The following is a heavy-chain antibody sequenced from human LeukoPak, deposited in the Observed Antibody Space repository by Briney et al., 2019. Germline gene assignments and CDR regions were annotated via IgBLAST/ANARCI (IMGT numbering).Heavy chain of an antibody. D-gene: IGHD3-22*01. J-gene: IGHJ4*02. V-gene: IGHV1-69*05. CDR2: IIPKFGTT. CDR1: GGTFNTYA. CDR3: ASSSPYYYDSSYFDY. Sequence: SVKVSCKASGGTFNTYAISWVRQAPGQGLEWMGGIIPKFGTTKNAQKFQGRVTMTRDTSTSTVYMELSSLRSEDTAVYYCASSSPYYYDSSYFDYWGQGTLVTVSS.